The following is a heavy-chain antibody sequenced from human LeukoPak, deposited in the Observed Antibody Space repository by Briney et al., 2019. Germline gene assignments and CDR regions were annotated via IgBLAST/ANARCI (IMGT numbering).Heavy chain of an antibody. Sequence: GESLKISCKGSGFTFSTSWIAWVRQMPGKGLEWVGIIYPGDSDTRYSSSFQGQVTISADKSISTAYLQWGSLKPSDTSNYYCARQRQGHPGSFTLFEYWGQGTLVTVSS. J-gene: IGHJ4*02. CDR2: IYPGDSDT. D-gene: IGHD3-10*01. CDR1: GFTFSTSW. V-gene: IGHV5-51*01. CDR3: ARQRQGHPGSFTLFEY.